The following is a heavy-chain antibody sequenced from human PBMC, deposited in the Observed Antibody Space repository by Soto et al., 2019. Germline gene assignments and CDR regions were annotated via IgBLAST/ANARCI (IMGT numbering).Heavy chain of an antibody. CDR1: GGSISSSSYY. CDR3: ARQYYFGSGSYYTRPFDF. CDR2: IYYSGNT. Sequence: QLQLQESGPGLVKPSETLSLTCTVSGGSISSSSYYWGWIRQPPGTGLEWIGSIYYSGNTYYNPSLKSRVTISVDTAKNQFFLRLSSVTAADTAVYYCARQYYFGSGSYYTRPFDFWGQGTLVTVSS. V-gene: IGHV4-39*01. D-gene: IGHD3-10*01. J-gene: IGHJ4*02.